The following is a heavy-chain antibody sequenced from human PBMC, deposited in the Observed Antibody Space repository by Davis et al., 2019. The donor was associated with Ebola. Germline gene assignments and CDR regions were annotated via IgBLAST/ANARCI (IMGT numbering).Heavy chain of an antibody. V-gene: IGHV4-38-2*01. Sequence: PSETLSLTCAVSGYSISSGYYWGWIRQPPGKGLEWIGSIYHSGSTYYHPSLKSRVTISVDTSKNQFSLKLSSVTAADTAVYYCARCGDYVFYYYYYGMDVWGQGTTVTVSS. J-gene: IGHJ6*02. CDR2: IYHSGST. CDR1: GYSISSGYY. D-gene: IGHD4-17*01. CDR3: ARCGDYVFYYYYYGMDV.